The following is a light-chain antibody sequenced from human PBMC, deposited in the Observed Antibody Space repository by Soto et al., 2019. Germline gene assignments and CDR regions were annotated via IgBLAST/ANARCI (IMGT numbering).Light chain of an antibody. J-gene: IGKJ4*01. CDR1: QSVSSW. Sequence: DIQMTQSPSTLSASVGDRVTITCRASQSVSSWLAWYQQKPGKAPKLLIYDASSLESGFPSRFSGSGSGTEFTLTISSLQPDDFATYYCQQYTSYPLTFGGGTKVQIK. CDR3: QQYTSYPLT. CDR2: DAS. V-gene: IGKV1-5*01.